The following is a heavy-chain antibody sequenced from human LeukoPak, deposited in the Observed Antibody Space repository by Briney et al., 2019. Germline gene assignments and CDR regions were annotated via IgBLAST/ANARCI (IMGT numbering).Heavy chain of an antibody. J-gene: IGHJ4*02. CDR1: GFTFSSYA. Sequence: TGGSLRLTCAASGFTFSSYAMHWVRQAPGKGLEWVAVISYDGSNKYYADSVKGRFTISRDNSKNTLYLQMNSLRAEDTAVYYCAREKLWERYFDYWGQGTLVTVSS. V-gene: IGHV3-30-3*01. CDR2: ISYDGSNK. CDR3: AREKLWERYFDY. D-gene: IGHD1-1*01.